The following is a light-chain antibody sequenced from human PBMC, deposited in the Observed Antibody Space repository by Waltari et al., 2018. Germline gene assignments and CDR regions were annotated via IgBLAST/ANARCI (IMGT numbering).Light chain of an antibody. CDR1: QSVSSSY. CDR2: GAS. J-gene: IGKJ1*01. CDR3: QQYGSSPWT. Sequence: EIVLTQSPGTLSLSPGERATLSCRASQSVSSSYLAWYQQKPGQAPRLLIYGASSRFTGIPDMFSGSGSGTDFTLTISRLEPEDFAVYYCQQYGSSPWTFGQGTKVEIK. V-gene: IGKV3-20*01.